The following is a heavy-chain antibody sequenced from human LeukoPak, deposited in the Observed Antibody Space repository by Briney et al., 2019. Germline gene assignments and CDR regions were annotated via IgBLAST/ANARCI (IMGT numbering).Heavy chain of an antibody. V-gene: IGHV4-59*01. CDR3: AREYSGYDNYFDY. Sequence: SETLSLTYTVSGGSISSYYWSWIRQPPGKGLEWIGYIYYSGGTNYNPSLKSRVTISVDTSKNQFSLKLSSVTAADTAVYYCAREYSGYDNYFDYWGQGTLVTVSS. CDR1: GGSISSYY. J-gene: IGHJ4*02. D-gene: IGHD5-12*01. CDR2: IYYSGGT.